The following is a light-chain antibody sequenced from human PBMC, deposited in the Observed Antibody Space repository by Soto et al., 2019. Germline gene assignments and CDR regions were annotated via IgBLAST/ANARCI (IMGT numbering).Light chain of an antibody. CDR1: QSVSNNY. CDR3: QQYATSPRT. CDR2: GAS. Sequence: IVLTQSPGTLSLSPWERATLSCMARQSVSNNYLVWYQQMPGPAPRLLIGGASRRATGVPDRFTGSGSGTAFYLTIDRLEPEDAAMYYCQQYATSPRTFGGGTKVDIK. J-gene: IGKJ4*01. V-gene: IGKV3-20*01.